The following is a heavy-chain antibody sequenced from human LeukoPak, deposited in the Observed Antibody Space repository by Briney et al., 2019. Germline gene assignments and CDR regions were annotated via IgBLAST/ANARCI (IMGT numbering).Heavy chain of an antibody. CDR1: GGTFSSYA. J-gene: IGHJ4*02. D-gene: IGHD1-26*01. CDR2: ISVFNGNT. V-gene: IGHV1-18*01. CDR3: ARDRIGGTYYDY. Sequence: GASVKVSCKASGGTFSSYAITWVRQAPGQGLEWMGWISVFNGNTKYAQKLQGRVTMTTDTSTSTAYMELRSLTSDDTAAYYCARDRIGGTYYDYWGQGTLVTVSS.